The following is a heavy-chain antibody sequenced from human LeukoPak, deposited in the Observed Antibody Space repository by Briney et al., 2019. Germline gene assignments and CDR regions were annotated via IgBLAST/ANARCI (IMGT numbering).Heavy chain of an antibody. CDR3: ASVITIFGGFDY. V-gene: IGHV4-59*08. Sequence: SETLSLTCTVSGGSISSYYWSWIRQPPGKGLEWIGYIYYSGSTNYNPSLKSRVTISVDTSKNQFSLKLGSVTAADTAVYYCASVITIFGGFDYWGQGTLVTVSS. CDR1: GGSISSYY. CDR2: IYYSGST. D-gene: IGHD3-3*01. J-gene: IGHJ4*02.